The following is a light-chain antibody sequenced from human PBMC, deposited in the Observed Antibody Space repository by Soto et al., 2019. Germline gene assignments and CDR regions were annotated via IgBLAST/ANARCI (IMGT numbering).Light chain of an antibody. CDR3: NSYTSSSTWV. V-gene: IGLV2-14*03. CDR2: DVS. Sequence: QSALTQPASVSGSPGQSITISCTGTSSDVGGYNYVSWFQHHPGKAPKLIIYDVSNRPSGVSNRFSGSKSGSTASLTISGLQAGDEADYYCNSYTSSSTWVFGGGTKLTGL. CDR1: SSDVGGYNY. J-gene: IGLJ3*02.